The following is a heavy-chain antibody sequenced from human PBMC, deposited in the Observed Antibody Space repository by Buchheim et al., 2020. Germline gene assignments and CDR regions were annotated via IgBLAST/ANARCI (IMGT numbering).Heavy chain of an antibody. V-gene: IGHV3-48*02. CDR1: GFTFSTYT. Sequence: EVQLVESGGGLVQPGGSLRLSCAASGFTFSTYTMNWVRQAPGKGLEWVSAISGSGGSTYYADSVKGRFTISRDNAKNSLYLQMNSLRDEDTAVYYCARDYRKGGRGTAGNGPWLVQGDYYYYGMDVWGQGTT. D-gene: IGHD6-19*01. CDR2: ISGSGGST. J-gene: IGHJ6*02. CDR3: ARDYRKGGRGTAGNGPWLVQGDYYYYGMDV.